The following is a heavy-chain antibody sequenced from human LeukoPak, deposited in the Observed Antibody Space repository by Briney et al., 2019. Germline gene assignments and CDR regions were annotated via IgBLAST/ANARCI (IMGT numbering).Heavy chain of an antibody. D-gene: IGHD3-22*01. Sequence: GGSLRLSCAASGFTFSSYEMNWVRQAPGKGLEWVSYISSSGSTIYYADSVKGRFTISRDNAKNSLYLQMNSLRAEDTAVYYCARSITSGGGYYYSIFDYWGQGTLVTVSS. CDR2: ISSSGSTI. CDR1: GFTFSSYE. CDR3: ARSITSGGGYYYSIFDY. V-gene: IGHV3-48*03. J-gene: IGHJ4*02.